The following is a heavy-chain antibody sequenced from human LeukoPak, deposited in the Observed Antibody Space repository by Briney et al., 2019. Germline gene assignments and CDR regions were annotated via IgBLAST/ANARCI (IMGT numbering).Heavy chain of an antibody. Sequence: PGGSLRLSCAASGFTFSSYSMNWVRQAPGKGLEWVSSISSSSSYIYYADSVKGRFTISRGNAKNSLYLQMNSLRAEDTAVYYCATQTDSSGYYPYWGQGTLVTVSS. V-gene: IGHV3-21*01. CDR3: ATQTDSSGYYPY. CDR2: ISSSSSYI. CDR1: GFTFSSYS. D-gene: IGHD3-22*01. J-gene: IGHJ4*02.